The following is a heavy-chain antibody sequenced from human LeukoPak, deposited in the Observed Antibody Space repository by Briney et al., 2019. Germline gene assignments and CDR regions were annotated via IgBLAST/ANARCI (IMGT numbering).Heavy chain of an antibody. CDR3: ARGRGRDGDNLTS. CDR1: GGSISSSSYY. D-gene: IGHD5-24*01. V-gene: IGHV4-39*07. CDR2: IFYSGRT. J-gene: IGHJ4*02. Sequence: PSETLSLTCTVSGGSISSSSYYWGWIRQPPGKGLEWIGSIFYSGRTYNNPSLKSRVTISVDTSKNQFSLKLTSVTAADTAVYYCARGRGRDGDNLTSWGQGTLVTVSS.